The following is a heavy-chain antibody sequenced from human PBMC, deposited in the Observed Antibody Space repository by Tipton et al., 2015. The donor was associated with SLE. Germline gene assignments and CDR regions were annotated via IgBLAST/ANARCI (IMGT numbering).Heavy chain of an antibody. CDR3: ARGPLPATALDY. CDR2: IYHSGST. V-gene: IGHV4-38-2*01. CDR1: GYSISSGYY. Sequence: TLSLTCAVSGYSISSGYYWGWIRQPPGKGLEWIGSIYHSGSTYYNPSLKSRVTISVDTSKNQFSLKLSSVTAADTAVYYCARGPLPATALDYWGQGTLVTVSS. J-gene: IGHJ4*02. D-gene: IGHD2-2*01.